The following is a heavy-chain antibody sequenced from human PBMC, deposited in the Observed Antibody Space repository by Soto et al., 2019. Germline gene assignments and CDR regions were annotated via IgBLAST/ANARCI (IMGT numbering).Heavy chain of an antibody. J-gene: IGHJ4*02. CDR1: GGSISSGDYY. Sequence: SETLSLTCTVSGGSISSGDYYWSWIRQPPGKGLEWIGYIYYSGSTYYNPSLKSRVTISVDTSKNQFSLKLSSVTAADTAVYYCARVVAATHNDYWGQGTLVTVSS. CDR2: IYYSGST. CDR3: ARVVAATHNDY. V-gene: IGHV4-30-4*01. D-gene: IGHD2-15*01.